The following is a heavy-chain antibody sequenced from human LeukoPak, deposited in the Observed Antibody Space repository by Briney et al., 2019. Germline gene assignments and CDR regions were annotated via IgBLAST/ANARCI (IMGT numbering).Heavy chain of an antibody. D-gene: IGHD5-18*01. V-gene: IGHV4-59*01. CDR2: IYYSGST. CDR3: VRGGYSYGYGLGLLDY. Sequence: SETLSLTCTVSGGSISSYYWSWIRQPPGKGLEWIGNIYYSGSTNYNPSLKSRVTVSVDTSKNQFSLKLSSVTAADTAVYYCVRGGYSYGYGLGLLDYWGQGSLVTVSS. CDR1: GGSISSYY. J-gene: IGHJ4*02.